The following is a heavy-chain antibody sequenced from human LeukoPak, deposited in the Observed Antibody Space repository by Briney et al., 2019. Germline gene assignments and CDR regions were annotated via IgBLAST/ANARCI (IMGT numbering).Heavy chain of an antibody. D-gene: IGHD1-26*01. CDR1: GDSISSSRFY. V-gene: IGHV4-39*01. CDR2: ILYTGRT. Sequence: PSETLSLTCTGSGDSISSSRFYGAWIRQPPRRGLEWIGSILYTGRTFYSPSLKSRVTISVDTSKNQFSLRLGSVTASDTAVYYCARRDVGATIDYWGQGTLVTVSS. J-gene: IGHJ4*02. CDR3: ARRDVGATIDY.